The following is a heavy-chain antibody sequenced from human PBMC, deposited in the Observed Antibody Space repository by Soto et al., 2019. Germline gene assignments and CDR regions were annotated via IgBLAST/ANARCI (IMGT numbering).Heavy chain of an antibody. D-gene: IGHD5-12*01. CDR1: GFTFSRNA. CDR2: ISGSGGST. CDR3: ARVTWITLADAFDI. Sequence: PGGSLRLSCAASGFTFSRNAMSWVRQAPGKGLEWVSGISGSGGSTYYADSVKGRITISRDNSKNTLNLQMNSLRAEDTALYFCARVTWITLADAFDIWGQGTMVTVSS. V-gene: IGHV3-23*01. J-gene: IGHJ3*02.